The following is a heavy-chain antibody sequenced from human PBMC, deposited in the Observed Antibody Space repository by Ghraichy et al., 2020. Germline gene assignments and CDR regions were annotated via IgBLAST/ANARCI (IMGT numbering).Heavy chain of an antibody. D-gene: IGHD2-15*01. Sequence: SETLSLTCSVSGGSISRSGYSWGWIRQPPGKGLEWIGIINYSVRTEYSPSLKSRLVISVDTSKNQFSLKLRSMNAADTAVYYCARMGSGGFDYWGQGTLVTVSS. CDR3: ARMGSGGFDY. J-gene: IGHJ4*02. CDR2: INYSVRT. V-gene: IGHV4-39*01. CDR1: GGSISRSGYS.